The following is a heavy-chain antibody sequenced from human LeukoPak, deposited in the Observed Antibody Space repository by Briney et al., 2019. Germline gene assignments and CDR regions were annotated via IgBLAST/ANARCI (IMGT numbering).Heavy chain of an antibody. CDR3: ARGGATLRWLQLPYYFDY. J-gene: IGHJ4*02. D-gene: IGHD5-24*01. Sequence: SETLSLTCTVSGGSISSSNYYWGWIRQPPGKGLEWIGSIYYSGSTYYNPSLKSRVTISVDTSKNQFSLKLSSVTAADTAVYYCARGGATLRWLQLPYYFDYWGQGTLVTVSS. CDR1: GGSISSSNYY. CDR2: IYYSGST. V-gene: IGHV4-39*07.